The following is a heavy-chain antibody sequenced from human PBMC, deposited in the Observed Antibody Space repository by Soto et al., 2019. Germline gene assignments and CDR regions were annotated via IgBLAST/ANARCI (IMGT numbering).Heavy chain of an antibody. CDR1: GYTFTSYY. CDR3: AVGGNYLSMDV. J-gene: IGHJ6*02. CDR2: INPDGGGT. D-gene: IGHD4-4*01. Sequence: QVQLVQSGAEVKKPGASVKVSCKASGYTFTSYYMHWVRLAPGQGLERMGIINPDGGGTSYAQQFQGRVVMTRVTSTSTVYMEMSSLRSDDTAVYYCAVGGNYLSMDVWGQGTTVTVSS. V-gene: IGHV1-46*01.